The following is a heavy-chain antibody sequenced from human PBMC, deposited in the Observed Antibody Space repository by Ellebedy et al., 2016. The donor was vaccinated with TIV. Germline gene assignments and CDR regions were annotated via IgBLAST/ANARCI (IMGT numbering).Heavy chain of an antibody. D-gene: IGHD4-11*01. CDR3: ARGGLVMTTVTTRPVDW. CDR2: LSYDGGSK. J-gene: IGHJ4*02. Sequence: GESLKISCAASGFTFSAYAMHWVRQAPGKGLDWLAILSYDGGSKYYADSVKGRFTISRDNSNNTLYLQMNSLRPEGTAVYYCARGGLVMTTVTTRPVDWWGQGTLVTVSS. V-gene: IGHV3-30-3*01. CDR1: GFTFSAYA.